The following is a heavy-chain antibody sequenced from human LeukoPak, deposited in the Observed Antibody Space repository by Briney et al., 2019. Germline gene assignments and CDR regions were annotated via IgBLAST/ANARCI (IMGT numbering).Heavy chain of an antibody. Sequence: SETLSLTCTVPGGSISSYYWSWIRQPPGKGLEWIGYIYYSGSTNYNPSLKSRVTISVDTSKNQFSLKLSSVTAADTAVYYCARNSGSYPTYGMDVWGQGTTVTVSS. CDR1: GGSISSYY. CDR2: IYYSGST. CDR3: ARNSGSYPTYGMDV. J-gene: IGHJ6*02. V-gene: IGHV4-59*01. D-gene: IGHD1-26*01.